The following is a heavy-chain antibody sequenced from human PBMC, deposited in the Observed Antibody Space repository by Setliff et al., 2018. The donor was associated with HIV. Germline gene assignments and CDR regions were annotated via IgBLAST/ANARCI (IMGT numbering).Heavy chain of an antibody. CDR1: GGSISSSRYY. CDR3: ARGRVFCDGDSCYHFDY. V-gene: IGHV4-31*01. Sequence: SETLSLTCTVSGGSISSSRYYWGWIRQPPGKGLEWIGYVYFSGSATHNPSLKSPVSISVDTSKNQFYLTLSSVTAADTAVYYCARGRVFCDGDSCYHFDYWGQGVLVTVSS. J-gene: IGHJ4*02. CDR2: VYFSGSA. D-gene: IGHD2-21*02.